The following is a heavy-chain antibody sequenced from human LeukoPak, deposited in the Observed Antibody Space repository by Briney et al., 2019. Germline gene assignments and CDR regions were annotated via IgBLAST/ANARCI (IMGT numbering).Heavy chain of an antibody. V-gene: IGHV4-4*07. J-gene: IGHJ6*03. CDR3: ARSKDFYDSSGWSYYYYMVV. CDR1: GGSISSYY. D-gene: IGHD3-22*01. Sequence: SETLSLTCTVSGGSISSYYWSWIRQPAGKGLEWIGRIYSSGSTTYNPSLKSRVTISVDTSKHQFSLKLSSVTAADTAVYYCARSKDFYDSSGWSYYYYMVVWGKGATVTISS. CDR2: IYSSGST.